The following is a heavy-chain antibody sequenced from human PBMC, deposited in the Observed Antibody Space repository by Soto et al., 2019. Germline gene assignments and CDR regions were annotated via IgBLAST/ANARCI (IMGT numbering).Heavy chain of an antibody. D-gene: IGHD4-17*01. CDR2: IYYSGTT. V-gene: IGHV4-59*01. CDR1: GGSISSYY. J-gene: IGHJ1*01. CDR3: ARSRTTVTPSGFQH. Sequence: QVQLQESGPGLVKPSETLSLTCTVSGGSISSYYWSWIRQPPGKGLEWMGYIYYSGTTNYNPALKRRFTISVDMSKNPFSRKLSSVTAADTAVYYCARSRTTVTPSGFQHWGQGTLVTVSS.